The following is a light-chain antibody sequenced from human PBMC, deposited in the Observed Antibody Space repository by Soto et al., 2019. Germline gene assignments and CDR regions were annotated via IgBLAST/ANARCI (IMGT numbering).Light chain of an antibody. Sequence: NVLTQSPGTLSLSPGERATLSCRASRSVSSNYLAWYQQKPGQAPRLFMYGASSRATGIPDRFTGSGSGTDFTLTINRLEPEDFAVYYCQQYGSSPFTFGPGTKVDIK. J-gene: IGKJ3*01. CDR2: GAS. V-gene: IGKV3-20*01. CDR1: RSVSSNY. CDR3: QQYGSSPFT.